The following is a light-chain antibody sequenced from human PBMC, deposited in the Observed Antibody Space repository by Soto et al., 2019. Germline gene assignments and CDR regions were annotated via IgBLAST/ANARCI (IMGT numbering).Light chain of an antibody. J-gene: IGKJ4*01. V-gene: IGKV3-15*01. CDR1: QSVSSN. CDR2: GAS. CDR3: QQTTSFPLT. Sequence: EIVMTQSPATLSVSPGERDTLSCRASQSVSSNLAWYQQKPGQAPRLLIYGASTRATGIPARFSGSGSGTDVTLTISSLQPEDFATYYCQQTTSFPLTFGGWTKVEIK.